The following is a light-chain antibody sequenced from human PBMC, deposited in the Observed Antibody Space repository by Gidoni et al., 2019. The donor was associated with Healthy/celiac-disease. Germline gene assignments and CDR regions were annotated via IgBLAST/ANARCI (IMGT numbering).Light chain of an antibody. CDR1: KGISSY. V-gene: IGKV1-9*01. CDR2: AAS. CDR3: QQLNRYPLT. Sequence: DIQLTQSPSFLAASVRDRVTITCWASKGISSYLDWYQQKPGKAPKLLIYAASTLQSGVPSRFSGSGSGTEFTLTLSSLQPEDFATYYCQQLNRYPLTFGGGTKVEIK. J-gene: IGKJ4*01.